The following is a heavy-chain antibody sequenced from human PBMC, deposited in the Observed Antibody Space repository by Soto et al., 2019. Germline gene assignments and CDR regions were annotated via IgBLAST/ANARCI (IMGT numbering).Heavy chain of an antibody. J-gene: IGHJ6*02. CDR1: EFTFSSYA. Sequence: PGGSLRLSCAASEFTFSSYAMNWVRQAPGKGLEWVSVISGGGGTTYYADSVKGRFRISRGNSKNTLYLQMNSLRVEDTAVYYCAKGKVAYDNSGLQYFYYFPMNVWGQGTTVTVSS. V-gene: IGHV3-23*01. CDR3: AKGKVAYDNSGLQYFYYFPMNV. CDR2: ISGGGGTT. D-gene: IGHD3-22*01.